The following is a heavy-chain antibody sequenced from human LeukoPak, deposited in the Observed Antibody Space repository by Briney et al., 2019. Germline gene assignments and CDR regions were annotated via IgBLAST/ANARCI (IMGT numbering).Heavy chain of an antibody. D-gene: IGHD2-2*01. CDR1: GGSISSYY. CDR2: IHYSGST. Sequence: SETLSLTCTVSGGSISSYYWSWIRQPPGKGLEWIGYIHYSGSTNYNPSLKSRVTISVDTSKNQFSLKLSSVTAADTAVYYCAGKVVPAAPLDYWGQGTLVTVSS. CDR3: AGKVVPAAPLDY. V-gene: IGHV4-59*12. J-gene: IGHJ4*02.